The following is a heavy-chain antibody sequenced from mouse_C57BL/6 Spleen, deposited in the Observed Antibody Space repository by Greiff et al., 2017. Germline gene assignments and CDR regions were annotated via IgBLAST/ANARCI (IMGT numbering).Heavy chain of an antibody. CDR3: ARHYAMDY. J-gene: IGHJ4*01. CDR2: ISNGGGST. V-gene: IGHV5-12*01. CDR1: GFTFSDYY. Sequence: EVMLVESGGGLVQPGGSLKLSCAASGFTFSDYYMYWVRQTPEKRLEWVAYISNGGGSTYYPDTVKGRFTISRDNAKSTLYLQMSRLKSEDTAMYYCARHYAMDYWGQGTSVTVSS.